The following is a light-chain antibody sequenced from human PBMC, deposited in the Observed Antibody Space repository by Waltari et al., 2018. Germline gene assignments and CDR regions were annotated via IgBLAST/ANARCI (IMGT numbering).Light chain of an antibody. CDR3: QQSYSTPPWT. Sequence: DIQMTQSPSSLSASVADRVTITCRASQSINRYLNWYQQKPGKAPTVLIYAATSLQSGVPSRFSGSGSGTDFTLTITSLQPEDCAIYYCQQSYSTPPWTFGQGTKVEI. J-gene: IGKJ1*01. V-gene: IGKV1-39*01. CDR1: QSINRY. CDR2: AAT.